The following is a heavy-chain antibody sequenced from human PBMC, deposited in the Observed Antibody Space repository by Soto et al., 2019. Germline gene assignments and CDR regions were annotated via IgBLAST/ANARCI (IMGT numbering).Heavy chain of an antibody. J-gene: IGHJ4*02. CDR3: ARDQIAHPRAEGGGGDCLDY. V-gene: IGHV3-74*01. CDR1: GFTFSSYW. CDR2: INSDGSST. Sequence: GGPLRLSCAASGFTFSSYWMHWVRQAPGKGLVWVSRINSDGSSTSYADSVKGRFTISRDNAKNTLYLQMNSLRAEDTAVYYCARDQIAHPRAEGGGGDCLDYWGQGTLVTVSS. D-gene: IGHD2-21*02.